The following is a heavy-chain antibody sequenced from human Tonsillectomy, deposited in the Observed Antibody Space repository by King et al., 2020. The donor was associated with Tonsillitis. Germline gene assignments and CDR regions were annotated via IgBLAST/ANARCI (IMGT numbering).Heavy chain of an antibody. J-gene: IGHJ3*02. V-gene: IGHV3-7*03. Sequence: VQLVESGGGLVQPGGSLRLACAASGFTLSNYWMTWVRQAPGKGLEWVANINEDGTERYSVDSVKGRFTVSRDSAKNSLFLQMNSLRAEDTAVYYCARDHRTARDAFDIWGQGTMVTVSS. CDR1: GFTLSNYW. CDR2: INEDGTER. CDR3: ARDHRTARDAFDI.